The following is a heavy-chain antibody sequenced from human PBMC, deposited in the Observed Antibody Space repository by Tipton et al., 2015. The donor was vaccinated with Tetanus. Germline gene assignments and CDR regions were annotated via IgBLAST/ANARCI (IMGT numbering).Heavy chain of an antibody. D-gene: IGHD1-26*01. V-gene: IGHV1-69*01. CDR2: IFPVYGTS. CDR3: ARSRGGARVYYAIAF. CDR1: GGTFRNYA. J-gene: IGHJ4*02. Sequence: QLVQSGAEVKKPGSSVRVSCKTSGGTFRNYAISWVRQAPGQGLEWMGGIFPVYGTSNYAPEFQGRLTITAEESTGTAQMELSSLRSDDTAVYYCARSRGGARVYYAIAFWGQGTLVTVSS.